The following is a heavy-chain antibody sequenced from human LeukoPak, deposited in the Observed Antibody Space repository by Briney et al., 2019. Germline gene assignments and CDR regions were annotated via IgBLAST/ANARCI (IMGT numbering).Heavy chain of an antibody. J-gene: IGHJ4*02. CDR1: GYTFTSYY. V-gene: IGHV1-46*01. D-gene: IGHD3-10*01. CDR3: ARGSGSYYLTRY. CDR2: INPSGGST. Sequence: ASVKVSCKASGYTFTSYYMHWVRQAPGQGLEWMGIINPSGGSTSYAQKFQGRVTMTRDMSTSTVYMELSSLRSEDTAVYCCARGSGSYYLTRYWGQGTLVTVSS.